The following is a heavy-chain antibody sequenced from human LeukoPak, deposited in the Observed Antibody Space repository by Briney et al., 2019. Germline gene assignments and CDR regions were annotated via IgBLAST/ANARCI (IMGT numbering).Heavy chain of an antibody. Sequence: ASVKVSCKASGYTFTTYYMHWVRQAPGQGLEWMGIISPSGDSTSYAQKFQGRVTMTRDSSTSTVHMDLSSLRSEDTAVYYCAKDGGNFNSDFWGQGTLVTVSS. V-gene: IGHV1-46*01. CDR3: AKDGGNFNSDF. CDR1: GYTFTTYY. J-gene: IGHJ4*02. D-gene: IGHD1-7*01. CDR2: ISPSGDST.